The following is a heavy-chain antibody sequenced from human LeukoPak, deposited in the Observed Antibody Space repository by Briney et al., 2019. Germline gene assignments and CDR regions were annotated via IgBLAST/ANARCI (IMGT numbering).Heavy chain of an antibody. CDR3: ARGVAAAGTKVLSYYYYYMDV. D-gene: IGHD6-13*01. CDR2: IYYSGST. J-gene: IGHJ6*03. Sequence: PSETLSLTCTVSGGSISSYYWSWIRQPPGKGLEWIGYIYYSGSTNYNPSLKSRVTISVDTSKNQFSLKLSSVTAADTAVYYCARGVAAAGTKVLSYYYYYMDVWGKGTTVTVSS. CDR1: GGSISSYY. V-gene: IGHV4-59*12.